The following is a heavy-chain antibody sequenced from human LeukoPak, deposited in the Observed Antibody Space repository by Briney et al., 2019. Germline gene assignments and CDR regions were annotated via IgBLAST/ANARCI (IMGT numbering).Heavy chain of an antibody. D-gene: IGHD4-17*01. CDR2: IWYDGSNK. CDR1: GFTFSSYG. V-gene: IGHV3-33*06. CDR3: AKHEGRGDYGAFHY. J-gene: IGHJ4*02. Sequence: GGSLRLSCAASGFTFSSYGMHWVRQAPGKGLEWVAVIWYDGSNKYYADSVKGRFTISRDNSKNTLYLQMNSLRAEDTAVYYCAKHEGRGDYGAFHYWGQGTLVTVSS.